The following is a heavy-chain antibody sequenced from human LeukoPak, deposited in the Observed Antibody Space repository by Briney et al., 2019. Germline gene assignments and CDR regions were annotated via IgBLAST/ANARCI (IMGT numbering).Heavy chain of an antibody. CDR1: GFTFSTYW. CDR2: INQDASEI. V-gene: IGHV3-7*01. D-gene: IGHD2-21*02. CDR3: ATDRDNSDWQKRFDS. Sequence: AGSLRLSCAASGFTFSTYWMNWYRQAPGKGLEWVGNINQDASEINYVDSVRGRFTISRDNAKNSLHLQMDSLRAEDTAVYYCATDRDNSDWQKRFDSWGQGALATVSS. J-gene: IGHJ4*02.